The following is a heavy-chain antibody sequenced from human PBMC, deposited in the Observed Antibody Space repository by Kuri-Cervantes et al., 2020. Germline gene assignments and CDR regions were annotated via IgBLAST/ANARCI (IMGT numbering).Heavy chain of an antibody. J-gene: IGHJ4*02. CDR1: GFTFSSYW. CDR2: INSDGSST. Sequence: GGSLRLSCAASGFTFSSYWMHWVRQAPGKGLVWVSRINSDGSSTSYADSVKGRFTISRDNAKNTLYLQMNSLRAEDTAVYYCARARLLWFGELSGAFDYWGQGTLVTVSS. V-gene: IGHV3-74*01. D-gene: IGHD3-10*01. CDR3: ARARLLWFGELSGAFDY.